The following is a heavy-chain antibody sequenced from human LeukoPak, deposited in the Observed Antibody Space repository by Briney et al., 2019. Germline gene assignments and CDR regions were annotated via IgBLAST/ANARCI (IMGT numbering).Heavy chain of an antibody. CDR3: VRLLRAAMAFDY. V-gene: IGHV4-39*01. CDR2: IYYSGST. D-gene: IGHD5-18*01. J-gene: IGHJ4*02. CDR1: GGSISSSSYY. Sequence: SETLSLTCTVSGGSISSSSYYCGWIRQPPGKGLEWIGSIYYSGSTYYNPSLKSRVTISVDTSKNPFSLQLSSVTAADTAVYYCVRLLRAAMAFDYWGQGTLVTVSS.